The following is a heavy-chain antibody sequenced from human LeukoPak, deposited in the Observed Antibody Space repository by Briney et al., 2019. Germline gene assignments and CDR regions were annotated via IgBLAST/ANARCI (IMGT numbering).Heavy chain of an antibody. Sequence: PGRSLRLSCAASGFTFSSYAMHWVRQAPGKGLEWVAVISYDGSNKYYADSVKGRFTISRDNSKNTLYLQMNSLRAEDTAVYYCARNSRGGSYFDNWGQGTLVTVSS. CDR2: ISYDGSNK. J-gene: IGHJ4*02. CDR3: ARNSRGGSYFDN. CDR1: GFTFSSYA. D-gene: IGHD1-26*01. V-gene: IGHV3-30-3*01.